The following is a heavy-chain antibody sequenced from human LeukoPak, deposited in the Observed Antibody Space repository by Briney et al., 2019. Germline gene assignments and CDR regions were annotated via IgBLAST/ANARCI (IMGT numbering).Heavy chain of an antibody. V-gene: IGHV4-59*01. Sequence: SETLSLTCTVSGDSISTYYWTWIRQPPGKGLEWIGYIYYSGTTDSSPSLKSRVTISVDTSKNQISLKLTSVTAADTAVYYCARQIASAGTAGFDFWGQGALVTVSS. CDR2: IYYSGTT. CDR1: GDSISTYY. CDR3: ARQIASAGTAGFDF. D-gene: IGHD6-13*01. J-gene: IGHJ4*02.